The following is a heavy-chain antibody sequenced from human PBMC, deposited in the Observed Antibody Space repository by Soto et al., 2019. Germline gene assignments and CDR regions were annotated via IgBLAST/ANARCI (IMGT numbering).Heavy chain of an antibody. CDR3: AAPPVEMATTSYNYYYGMDV. V-gene: IGHV1-58*01. J-gene: IGHJ6*02. D-gene: IGHD5-12*01. Sequence: ASVKVSCKASGFTFTSSAVQWVRQARGQRLEWIGWIVVGSGNTNYAQKFQERVTITRDMSTSTAYMELSSLRSEDTAVYYCAAPPVEMATTSYNYYYGMDVWGQGTTVTV. CDR1: GFTFTSSA. CDR2: IVVGSGNT.